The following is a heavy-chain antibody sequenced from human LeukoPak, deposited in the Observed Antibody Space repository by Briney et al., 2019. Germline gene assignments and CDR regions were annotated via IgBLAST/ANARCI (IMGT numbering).Heavy chain of an antibody. CDR3: ARGGYCSSTSCSSDY. V-gene: IGHV3-53*01. CDR1: GFTFSSYS. Sequence: PGGSLRLSCAASGFTFSSYSMSWVRQAPGKGLEWVSVIYSGGSTYYADSVTGRLTISRDNSKNTLYLQMNSLRAEDTAVYYCARGGYCSSTSCSSDYWGQGTLVTVSS. D-gene: IGHD2-2*01. CDR2: IYSGGST. J-gene: IGHJ4*02.